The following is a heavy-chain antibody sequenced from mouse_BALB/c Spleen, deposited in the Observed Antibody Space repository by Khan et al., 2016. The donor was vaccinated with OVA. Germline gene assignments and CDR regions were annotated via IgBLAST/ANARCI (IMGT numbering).Heavy chain of an antibody. V-gene: IGHV9-3-1*01. CDR1: GYTFTNYG. Sequence: QIQLVQSGPELKKPGETVKISCKASGYTFTNYGINWVKQAPGKGLKWMGWINTYTGEPTYADDFKGRFAFSLETSASTAYLQINILKNEDTAKYFCARMKPYWYFDLGGAGTTVTVSS. J-gene: IGHJ1*01. CDR3: ARMKPYWYFDL. CDR2: INTYTGEP.